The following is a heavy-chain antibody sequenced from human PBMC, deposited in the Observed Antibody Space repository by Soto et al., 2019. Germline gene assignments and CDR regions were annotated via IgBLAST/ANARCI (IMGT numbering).Heavy chain of an antibody. J-gene: IGHJ4*02. V-gene: IGHV3-74*01. CDR1: GFTFSSYW. CDR3: AKGSSGNYYLDY. D-gene: IGHD3-10*01. CDR2: INTDGSTT. Sequence: EVQLVESGGNLVQPGGSLRLSCAASGFTFSSYWIHCVRQPPGKGLLWVSRINTDGSTTHDADTVEGRFTISRDNAKNTLHLHMNSLRAEDTAVYNCAKGSSGNYYLDYWGQGALVINSS.